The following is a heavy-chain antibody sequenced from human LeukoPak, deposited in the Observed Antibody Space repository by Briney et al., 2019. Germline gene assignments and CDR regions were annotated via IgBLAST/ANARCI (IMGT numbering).Heavy chain of an antibody. V-gene: IGHV1-2*02. J-gene: IGHJ6*03. CDR2: INPKNGGT. CDR1: GYTFTGYY. CDR3: ARDPSHYYYTDV. Sequence: ASVKVSCKASGYTFTGYYMHWVRQAPGQGLERMGWINPKNGGTKYAQKFQGRFTMTRDTSLSTAYMELSGLIYDDTAVYYCARDPSHYYYTDVWGKGTTVTVSS.